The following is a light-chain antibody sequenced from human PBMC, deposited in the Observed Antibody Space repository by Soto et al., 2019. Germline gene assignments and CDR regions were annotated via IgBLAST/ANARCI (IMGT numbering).Light chain of an antibody. V-gene: IGKV3-15*01. J-gene: IGKJ1*01. CDR3: QQYNNWPRT. Sequence: EIVMTQSPATLSVSPGGRATPSCRASQSISDTLAWYQQKPGQAPRLLIHGASTRAPGFPARFSGSGSGTDFTLTISSLQSEDFAVYYCQQYNNWPRTFGQGTKVDIK. CDR1: QSISDT. CDR2: GAS.